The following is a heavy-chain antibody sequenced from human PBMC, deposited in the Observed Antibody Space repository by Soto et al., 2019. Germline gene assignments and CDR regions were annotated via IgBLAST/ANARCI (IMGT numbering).Heavy chain of an antibody. CDR3: AKDLHTSSGWSQVIY. D-gene: IGHD6-19*01. CDR1: GFPLNSHD. V-gene: IGHV3-23*01. Sequence: PGGSLRLSCAASGFPLNSHDMGWVRQTPGKGLEWVSSISVSADRTYYADSVKGRFTISRDNSKNTLFLQLNSLRAEDTALYYYAKDLHTSSGWSQVIYWGQGTLVTVSS. J-gene: IGHJ4*02. CDR2: ISVSADRT.